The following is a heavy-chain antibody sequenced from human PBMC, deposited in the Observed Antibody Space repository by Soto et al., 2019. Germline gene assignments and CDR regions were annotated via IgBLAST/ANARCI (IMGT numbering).Heavy chain of an antibody. Sequence: PGGSLRLSCAASGFTFGNYWMHWVRQAPGKGLEWVSRMNSDGSSTNYADSVKGRFTVSRDNAKNTLYLQMNSLRAEDTAVYYCATAEVDYWGPGTLVTVSS. CDR2: MNSDGSST. CDR1: GFTFGNYW. J-gene: IGHJ4*02. V-gene: IGHV3-74*01. CDR3: ATAEVDY.